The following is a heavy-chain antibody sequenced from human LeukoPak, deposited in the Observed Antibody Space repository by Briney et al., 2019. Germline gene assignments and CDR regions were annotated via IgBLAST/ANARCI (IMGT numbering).Heavy chain of an antibody. D-gene: IGHD1-1*01. CDR2: ISSSSSYI. CDR1: GFPLSSYA. CDR3: ARTSLDALDY. J-gene: IGHJ4*02. V-gene: IGHV3-21*01. Sequence: GGSLRLSCAVSGFPLSSYAMSWVRQGPGKGLGWVSSISSSSSYIYYADSVKGRFTISRDDAKNSLDLQMNSLRAEDTAVYYCARTSLDALDYWGQGTLVTVSS.